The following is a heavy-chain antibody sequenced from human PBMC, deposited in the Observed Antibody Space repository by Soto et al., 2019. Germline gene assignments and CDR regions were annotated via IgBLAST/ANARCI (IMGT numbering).Heavy chain of an antibody. CDR2: INAGNGNT. V-gene: IGHV1-3*01. CDR3: ARISPKGYFDY. CDR1: GYTFTSYA. J-gene: IGHJ4*02. Sequence: QVQLVQSGAEVKKPGASVKVSCKASGYTFTSYAMHWVRQAPGQRLEWMGWINAGNGNTKYSQKFQGRVTITRDTSESTAYMELSSLRSEDTAVYYCARISPKGYFDYWGQGTLVTVSS.